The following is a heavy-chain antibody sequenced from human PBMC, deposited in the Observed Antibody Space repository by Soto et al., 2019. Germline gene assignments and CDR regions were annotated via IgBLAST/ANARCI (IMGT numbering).Heavy chain of an antibody. CDR2: IYPGDSDT. Sequence: XESLKISCKGSGYSFTSYWIGWVRQMPGKGLEWMGIIYPGDSDTRYSPSFQGQVTISADKSISTAYLQWSSLKASDTAMYYCARAMTPIAVAGTWYFQHWGQGTLVTVSS. CDR1: GYSFTSYW. V-gene: IGHV5-51*01. D-gene: IGHD6-19*01. CDR3: ARAMTPIAVAGTWYFQH. J-gene: IGHJ1*01.